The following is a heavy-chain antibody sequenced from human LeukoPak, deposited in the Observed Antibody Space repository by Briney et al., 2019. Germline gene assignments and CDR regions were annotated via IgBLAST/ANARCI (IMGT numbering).Heavy chain of an antibody. CDR1: GFTFSSYS. Sequence: GGSLRLSCAASGFTFSSYSMNWVRQAPGKGLEWVSSISSSSYIYYADSVKGRFTISRDNAKNSLYLQMNSLRAEDTAVYYCARVRAYYYMDVWGKGTTVTVSS. CDR2: ISSSSYI. V-gene: IGHV3-21*01. CDR3: ARVRAYYYMDV. J-gene: IGHJ6*03.